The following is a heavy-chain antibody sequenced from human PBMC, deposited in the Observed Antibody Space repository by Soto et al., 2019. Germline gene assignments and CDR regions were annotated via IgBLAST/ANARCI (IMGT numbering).Heavy chain of an antibody. J-gene: IGHJ5*02. D-gene: IGHD2-2*01. CDR1: GGSISSYY. V-gene: IGHV4-59*01. CDR2: IYYSGST. CDR3: ARGGDIVVVPAAIPWFDP. Sequence: SETLSLTCTVSGGSISSYYWSWIRQPPGKGLEWIGYIYYSGSTNYNPSLKSRVTISVDTSKNQFSLKLSSVTAADTAVYYCARGGDIVVVPAAIPWFDPWGQGTLVTSPQ.